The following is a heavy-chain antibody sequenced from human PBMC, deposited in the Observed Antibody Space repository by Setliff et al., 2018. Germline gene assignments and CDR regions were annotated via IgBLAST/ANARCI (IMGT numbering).Heavy chain of an antibody. CDR1: GGSISSGTNY. D-gene: IGHD3-10*01. Sequence: SETLSLTCTVSGGSISSGTNYWSWIRQPAGRGLEWIGHIYTSGTTKYNPSLKSRVTISVDASKNQFFLKLTSVTAADTAVYYCARSNMGNYYDSGRYYYYYYMDVWGKGTTVTVSS. CDR3: ARSNMGNYYDSGRYYYYYYMDV. V-gene: IGHV4-61*09. J-gene: IGHJ6*03. CDR2: IYTSGTT.